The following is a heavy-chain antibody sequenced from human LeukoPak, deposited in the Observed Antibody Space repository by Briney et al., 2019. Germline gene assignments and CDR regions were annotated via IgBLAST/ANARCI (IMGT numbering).Heavy chain of an antibody. Sequence: GGSLRPSCAASGFTFSSYSMNWVRPAPGKGLEWVSSISSSSYIYYADSVKGRFTISRDNAKNSLYLQMNSLRAEDTAVYYCARGGYYYYGMDVWGQGTTVTVSS. CDR1: GFTFSSYS. J-gene: IGHJ6*02. CDR3: ARGGYYYYGMDV. V-gene: IGHV3-21*01. CDR2: ISSSSYI.